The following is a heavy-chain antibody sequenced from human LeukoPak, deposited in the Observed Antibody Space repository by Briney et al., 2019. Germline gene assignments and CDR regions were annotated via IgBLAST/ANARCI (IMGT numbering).Heavy chain of an antibody. J-gene: IGHJ4*02. V-gene: IGHV3-21*01. CDR2: ISSSSSYI. CDR3: ARDRGDVDTAMELDY. D-gene: IGHD5-18*01. CDR1: GFTFSSYS. Sequence: GGSLRLSCAASGFTFSSYSMNWVRQAPGKGLEGVSSISSSSSYIYYADSVPRRFTISRDNAKTSLYLQLNRLRAEDPAVYYCARDRGDVDTAMELDYWGQGTLVTVSS.